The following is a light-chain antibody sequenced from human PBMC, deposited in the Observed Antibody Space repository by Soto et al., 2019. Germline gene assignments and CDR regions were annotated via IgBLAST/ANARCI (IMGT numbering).Light chain of an antibody. CDR3: HQYGYSPNT. J-gene: IGKJ2*01. V-gene: IGKV3-20*01. Sequence: EIVLTQSPGTLSLSPGERATLSCRASRSVSSRYLAWYQQKPGQAPRLLMYGASSRATGIPDRFSGSGSGTDFTLTITRLEPEDFAVYHCHQYGYSPNTFGQGTKPEIK. CDR2: GAS. CDR1: RSVSSRY.